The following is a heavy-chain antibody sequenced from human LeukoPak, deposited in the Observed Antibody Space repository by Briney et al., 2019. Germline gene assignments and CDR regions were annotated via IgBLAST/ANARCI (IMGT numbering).Heavy chain of an antibody. V-gene: IGHV1-69*13. CDR1: GGTFSSYA. Sequence: SVKVSCKASGGTFSSYAISWVRQAPGQGLERMGGIIPIFGTANYAQKFQGRVTITADESTSTAYMELSSLRSEDTAVYYCARGSAASIFGAFDIWGQGTMVTVSS. CDR3: ARGSAASIFGAFDI. J-gene: IGHJ3*02. CDR2: IIPIFGTA. D-gene: IGHD3-3*02.